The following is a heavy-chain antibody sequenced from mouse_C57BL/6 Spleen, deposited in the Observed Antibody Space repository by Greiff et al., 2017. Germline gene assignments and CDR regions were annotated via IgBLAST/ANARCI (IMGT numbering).Heavy chain of an antibody. V-gene: IGHV3-6*01. CDR3: ARAGHGIHSNYWYFDV. Sequence: EVKLQESGPGLVKPSQSLSLTCSVTGYSITSGYYWNWIRQFPGNKLEWMGYISYDGSNNYNPSLKNRISITRDTSKNQFFLKLNSVTTEDTATYYCARAGHGIHSNYWYFDVWGTGTTVTVSS. D-gene: IGHD2-5*01. CDR2: ISYDGSN. J-gene: IGHJ1*03. CDR1: GYSITSGYY.